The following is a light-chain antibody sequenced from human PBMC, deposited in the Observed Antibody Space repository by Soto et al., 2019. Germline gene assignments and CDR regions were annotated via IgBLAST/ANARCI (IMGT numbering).Light chain of an antibody. CDR3: QQRSNWPIT. CDR2: DAS. CDR1: QSVSSY. Sequence: PGERATLSCRASQSVSSYLAWYQQKPGQAPRLLIYDASNRATGIPVRFSGSGSGTDFTLTISSLEPEDLAVYYCQQRSNWPITFGQGTRLEIK. J-gene: IGKJ5*01. V-gene: IGKV3-11*01.